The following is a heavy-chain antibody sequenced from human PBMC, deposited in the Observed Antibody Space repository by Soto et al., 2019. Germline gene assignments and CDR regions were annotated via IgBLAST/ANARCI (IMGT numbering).Heavy chain of an antibody. D-gene: IGHD6-19*01. CDR3: AREYNTGWST. Sequence: QTLSLTCAISGDSVSSSSAAWNWIRQSPSRGLEWLGRTYYRSKWYNEYALSVKSRITINPDTSNNQFSLQLNSVTPDDTALNYCAREYNTGWSTWGQGTLVTVSS. CDR2: TYYRSKWYN. J-gene: IGHJ4*02. V-gene: IGHV6-1*01. CDR1: GDSVSSSSAA.